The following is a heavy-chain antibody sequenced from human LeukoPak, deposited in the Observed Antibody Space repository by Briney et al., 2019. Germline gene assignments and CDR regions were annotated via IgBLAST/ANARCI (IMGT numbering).Heavy chain of an antibody. V-gene: IGHV4-59*01. CDR1: GGSISSYY. J-gene: IGHJ4*02. Sequence: SETLSLTCTVSGGSISSYYWSWIRQPPGKGLEWIGHIYYSGSTNYNPSLKSRVTISVDTSKNQFSLKLSSVTAADTAVYYCASGWGSSWVDYWGQGTLVTVSS. CDR2: IYYSGST. D-gene: IGHD6-13*01. CDR3: ASGWGSSWVDY.